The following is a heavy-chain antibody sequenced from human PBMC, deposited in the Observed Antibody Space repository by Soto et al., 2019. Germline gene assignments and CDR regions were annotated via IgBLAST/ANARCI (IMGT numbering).Heavy chain of an antibody. CDR1: GFTLDDYG. CDR2: ISWYGGSI. V-gene: IGHV3-20*04. J-gene: IGHJ4*02. Sequence: EVQLVESGGGEVRPGGSLRLSCAVSGFTLDDYGMSWVRQAPGKGLEWVSGISWYGGSIGYADSVKGRFTISRDNAKNSVYLQMNSLRAEDTALYYCARDYDFLTGFFPSDSWGQGTLVTVSS. CDR3: ARDYDFLTGFFPSDS. D-gene: IGHD3-9*01.